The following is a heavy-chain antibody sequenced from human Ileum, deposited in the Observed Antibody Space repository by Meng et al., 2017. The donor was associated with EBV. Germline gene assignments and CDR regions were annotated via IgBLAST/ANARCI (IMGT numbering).Heavy chain of an antibody. D-gene: IGHD3-10*01. CDR2: IHSSGST. CDR3: ARASYGSGSPLGESWFDP. Sequence: QEAGPGRVKPSQTLSLTCTVSGGSISSGGYYWSWIRQHPGKGLEWIGYIHSSGSTYYNPSLRSRLTMSVDTSKNQFSLKLSSVTAADTAVYYCARASYGSGSPLGESWFDPWGQGTLVTVSS. CDR1: GGSISSGGYY. J-gene: IGHJ5*02. V-gene: IGHV4-31*03.